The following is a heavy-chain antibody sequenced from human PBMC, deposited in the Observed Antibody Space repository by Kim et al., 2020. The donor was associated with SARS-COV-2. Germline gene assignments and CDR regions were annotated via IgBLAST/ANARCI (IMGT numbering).Heavy chain of an antibody. CDR1: GDSVSSNSAA. D-gene: IGHD6-13*01. CDR2: TYYRSKWYN. CDR3: ARGSKGSSWSEYYFDY. J-gene: IGHJ4*02. V-gene: IGHV6-1*01. Sequence: SQTLSLTCAISGDSVSSNSAAWNWIRQSPSRGLEWLGRTYYRSKWYNDYAVSVKSRITINPDTSKNQFSLQLNSVTPEDTAVYYCARGSKGSSWSEYYFDYWGQGTLVTVSS.